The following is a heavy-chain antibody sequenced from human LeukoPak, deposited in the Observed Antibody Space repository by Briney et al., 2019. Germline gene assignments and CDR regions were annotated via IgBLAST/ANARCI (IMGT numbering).Heavy chain of an antibody. Sequence: TGGSLRLSCAASGFTFSSYGMHWVRQAPGKGLEWVAVIWYDGSNKYYADSVKGRFTISRDNPKNTLYLQMNSLRAEDTAVYYCARRALNSGSYWGFDYWGQGTLVTVSS. CDR1: GFTFSSYG. CDR2: IWYDGSNK. CDR3: ARRALNSGSYWGFDY. D-gene: IGHD1-26*01. J-gene: IGHJ4*02. V-gene: IGHV3-33*01.